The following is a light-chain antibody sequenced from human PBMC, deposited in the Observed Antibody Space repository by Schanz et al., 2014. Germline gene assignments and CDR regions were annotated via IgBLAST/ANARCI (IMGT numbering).Light chain of an antibody. V-gene: IGKV1-39*01. CDR2: AAS. Sequence: DVQMTQSPSSLSASVGDRVTITCRASQRIGSYLNWYQQKPGKAPKFLIYAASNLQSGVPSRFSGSGSETEFTLTIRSVKPDDFATYSCQQYNTYWTFGQGPKVEIK. CDR3: QQYNTYWT. J-gene: IGKJ1*01. CDR1: QRIGSY.